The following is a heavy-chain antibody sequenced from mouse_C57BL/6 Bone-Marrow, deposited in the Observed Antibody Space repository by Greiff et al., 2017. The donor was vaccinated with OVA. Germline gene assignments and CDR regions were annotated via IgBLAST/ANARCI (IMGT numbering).Heavy chain of an antibody. J-gene: IGHJ2*01. CDR1: GYTFTSSW. V-gene: IGHV1-50*01. Sequence: QVQLQQPGAELVKPGASVKLSCKASGYTFTSSWMQWVKQRPGQGLEWIGEIDPSDSYTNYNQKFKGKATLTVDTSSSTAYMQLSSLTSEDSAVYYCARDGYYVGYFDYWGQGTTLTVSS. CDR3: ARDGYYVGYFDY. CDR2: IDPSDSYT. D-gene: IGHD2-3*01.